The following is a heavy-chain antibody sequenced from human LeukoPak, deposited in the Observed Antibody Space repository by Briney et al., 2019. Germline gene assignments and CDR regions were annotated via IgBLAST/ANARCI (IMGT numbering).Heavy chain of an antibody. J-gene: IGHJ4*02. CDR1: GGSLSTYS. CDR2: IYYSGST. Sequence: SETLSLTCSVSGGSLSTYSWSWVRQSPGKRLEWIGSIYYSGSTYYNPSLKSRVTISVDTSKNQFSLKLSSVTAADTAVYYCARLAGGSLDYWGQGTLVTVSS. V-gene: IGHV4-59*05. D-gene: IGHD1-26*01. CDR3: ARLAGGSLDY.